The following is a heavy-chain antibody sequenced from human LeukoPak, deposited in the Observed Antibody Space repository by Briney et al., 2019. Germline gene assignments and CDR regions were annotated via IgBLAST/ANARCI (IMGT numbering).Heavy chain of an antibody. CDR1: GFTFSSYA. J-gene: IGHJ4*02. V-gene: IGHV3-30*04. D-gene: IGHD5-18*01. Sequence: PGGSLRLSCAASGFTFSSYAMHWVRQAPGKGLEWVAVISYDGSNKYYADSVKGRFTIPRDNSKNTLYLQMNSLRAEDTAVYYCARDARRYSYGKFDYWGQGTLVTVSS. CDR2: ISYDGSNK. CDR3: ARDARRYSYGKFDY.